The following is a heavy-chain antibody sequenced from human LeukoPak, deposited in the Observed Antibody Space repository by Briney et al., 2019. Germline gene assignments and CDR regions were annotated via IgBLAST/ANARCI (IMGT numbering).Heavy chain of an antibody. D-gene: IGHD5-12*01. J-gene: IGHJ6*02. Sequence: PSETLSLTCAVYGGSFSGYYWSWIRQPPGKGLEWIGEINHSGSTNYNPSLKSRVTISVDTSKNQFSLKLSSVTAADTAVYYCARSGGYDEYYYYGMDVWGQGTTVTVSS. CDR2: INHSGST. V-gene: IGHV4-34*01. CDR3: ARSGGYDEYYYYGMDV. CDR1: GGSFSGYY.